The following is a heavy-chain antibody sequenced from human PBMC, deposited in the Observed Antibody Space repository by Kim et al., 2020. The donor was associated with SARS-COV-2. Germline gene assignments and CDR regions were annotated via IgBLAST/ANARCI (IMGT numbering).Heavy chain of an antibody. D-gene: IGHD5-18*01. CDR3: ARGDVDTAMVQEDYYFDY. J-gene: IGHJ4*02. Sequence: KSRVTISVETSKNQFSLKLSSVTAADTAVDYCARGDVDTAMVQEDYYFDYWGQGTLVTVSS. V-gene: IGHV4-31*02.